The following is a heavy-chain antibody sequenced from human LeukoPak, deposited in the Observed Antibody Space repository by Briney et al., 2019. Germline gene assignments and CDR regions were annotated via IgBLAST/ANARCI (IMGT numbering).Heavy chain of an antibody. J-gene: IGHJ6*02. CDR2: ISYDGSNK. CDR3: ARDLKDIVVVVAATPDYYYGMDV. V-gene: IGHV3-30*04. D-gene: IGHD2-15*01. Sequence: GRSLRLSCAASGFTFSSYAMHWVRQAPGKGLEWVAVISYDGSNKYYADSVKGRFTISRDNSKNTLYLQMNSLRAEDTAVYYCARDLKDIVVVVAATPDYYYGMDVWGQGTTVTVSS. CDR1: GFTFSSYA.